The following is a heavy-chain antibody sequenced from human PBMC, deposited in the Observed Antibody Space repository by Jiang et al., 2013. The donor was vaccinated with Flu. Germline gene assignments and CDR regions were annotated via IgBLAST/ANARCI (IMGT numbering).Heavy chain of an antibody. Sequence: FSSYAISWVRQAPGQGLSGWEGSSRILGIANYAQKFQGRVTITADKSTSTAYMELSSLRSEDTAVYYCARDLFGSPFGSTSSKGLYGMDVWGKGTTVTVSS. J-gene: IGHJ6*04. CDR1: FSSYA. V-gene: IGHV1-69*04. CDR2: SSRILGIA. D-gene: IGHD2-2*01. CDR3: ARDLFGSPFGSTSSKGLYGMDV.